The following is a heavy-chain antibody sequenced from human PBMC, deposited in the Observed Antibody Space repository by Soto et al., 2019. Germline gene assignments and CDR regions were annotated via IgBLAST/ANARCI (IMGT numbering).Heavy chain of an antibody. CDR3: ATLGLQQAF. CDR1: GFTFNTW. CDR2: IDSDGSIT. D-gene: IGHD2-21*02. Sequence: LRLSCAASGFTFNTWMHWVRQAPGEGLVWVSSIDSDGSITSYADSVKGRFTISRDNAKNTLYLQMNSLRAEDTAVYYCATLGLQQAFWGQGTLVTVSS. J-gene: IGHJ4*02. V-gene: IGHV3-74*01.